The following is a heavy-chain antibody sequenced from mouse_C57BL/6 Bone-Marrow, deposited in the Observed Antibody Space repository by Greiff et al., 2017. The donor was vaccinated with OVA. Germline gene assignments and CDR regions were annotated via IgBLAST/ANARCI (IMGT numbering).Heavy chain of an antibody. CDR3: ARCDSNFAWFAY. J-gene: IGHJ3*01. Sequence: LVESGAELMKPGASVKLSCKATGYTFTGYWIEWVKQRPGHGLEWIGEILPGSGSTNYNEKFKGKATFTADTSSNTAYMQLSRLATEDSAIYYCARCDSNFAWFAYWGQGTLVTVSA. D-gene: IGHD2-5*01. CDR1: GYTFTGYW. CDR2: ILPGSGST. V-gene: IGHV1-9*01.